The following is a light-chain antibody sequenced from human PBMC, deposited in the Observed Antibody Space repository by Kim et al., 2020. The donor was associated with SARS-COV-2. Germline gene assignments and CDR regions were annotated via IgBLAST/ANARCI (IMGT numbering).Light chain of an antibody. V-gene: IGKV1-5*01. J-gene: IGKJ5*01. Sequence: ASVGDRVTITCRASQSIGGWLAWYQQKPGKAPKLLIHDASSVESGVPSRFSGSGSETEFTLTISSLQPDDFATYYCQQHSTYPITFGQGTRLEIK. CDR2: DAS. CDR1: QSIGGW. CDR3: QQHSTYPIT.